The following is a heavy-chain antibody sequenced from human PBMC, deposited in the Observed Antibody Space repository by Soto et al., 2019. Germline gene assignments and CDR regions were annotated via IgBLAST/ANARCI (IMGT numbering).Heavy chain of an antibody. J-gene: IGHJ4*02. CDR3: AKDMYSSSSRSLDY. V-gene: IGHV3-9*01. CDR1: GFTFDDYA. D-gene: IGHD6-6*01. Sequence: EVQLVESGGGLVQPGRSLRLSCAASGFTFDDYAMHWVRQAQGKGLEWVSGISWNSGSIGYADSVKGRFTISRDNAKNSLYLQMNSLRAEDTALYYCAKDMYSSSSRSLDYWGQGTLVTVSS. CDR2: ISWNSGSI.